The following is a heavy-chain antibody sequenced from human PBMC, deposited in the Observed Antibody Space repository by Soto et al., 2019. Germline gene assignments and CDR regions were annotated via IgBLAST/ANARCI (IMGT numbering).Heavy chain of an antibody. CDR1: GFTFSSYG. Sequence: VQPGRSLRLSCAASGFTFSSYGMHWVRQAPGKGLEWVAVISYDGSNKYYADSVKGRFTISRDNSKNTLYLQMNSLRAEDTAVYYCAKGSGSYYGYFQHWGQGTLVTVSS. CDR2: ISYDGSNK. J-gene: IGHJ1*01. D-gene: IGHD1-26*01. CDR3: AKGSGSYYGYFQH. V-gene: IGHV3-30*18.